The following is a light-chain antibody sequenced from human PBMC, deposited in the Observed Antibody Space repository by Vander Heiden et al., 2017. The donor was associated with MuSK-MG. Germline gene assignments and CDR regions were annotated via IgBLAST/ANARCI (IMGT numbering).Light chain of an antibody. V-gene: IGLV1-40*01. CDR1: SSKIGAGYV. CDR3: QSYDSSQRVV. CDR2: GNS. J-gene: IGLJ2*01. Sequence: QSVLTQPPPAPAAPAQRVSSSCTGSSSKIGAGYVVHEYQQLPGTAPKLLIYGNSNRPSGVPDRFSGSKSGTSASLAITGHQAEDEADYYCQSYDSSQRVVFGGGTKLTVL.